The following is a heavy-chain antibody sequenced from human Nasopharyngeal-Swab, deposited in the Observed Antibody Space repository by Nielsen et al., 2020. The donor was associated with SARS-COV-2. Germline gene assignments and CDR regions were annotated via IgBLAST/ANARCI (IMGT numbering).Heavy chain of an antibody. CDR2: ISSSSSYI. D-gene: IGHD3-22*01. Sequence: GGSLRPSCAASGFTFSSYSMNWVRQAPGKGLEWVSSISSSSSYIYYADSVKGRFTISRDNAKNSLYLQMNSLRDEDTAVYYCARDRWYYYDSSGEIDWGQGTLVTVSS. CDR1: GFTFSSYS. J-gene: IGHJ4*02. CDR3: ARDRWYYYDSSGEID. V-gene: IGHV3-21*01.